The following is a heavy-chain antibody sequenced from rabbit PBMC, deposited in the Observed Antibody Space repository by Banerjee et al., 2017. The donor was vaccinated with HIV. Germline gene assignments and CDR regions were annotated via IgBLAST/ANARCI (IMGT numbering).Heavy chain of an antibody. D-gene: IGHD1-1*01. CDR1: GLSFNNNYV. J-gene: IGHJ4*01. Sequence: QSLEESGGDLVKPGASLTLTCTASGLSFNNNYVMCWVRQPSGKGLEWIACIYTGTLAIYYASWVNGRFTISKTSSTTVTLQMTSLTAADTATYFCARDPHAISGDILKLWGPGTLVTVS. CDR2: IYTGTLAI. V-gene: IGHV1S40*01. CDR3: ARDPHAISGDILKL.